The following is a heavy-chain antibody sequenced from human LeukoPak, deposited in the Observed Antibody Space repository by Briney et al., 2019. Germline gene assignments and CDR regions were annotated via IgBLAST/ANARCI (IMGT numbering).Heavy chain of an antibody. V-gene: IGHV3-21*01. D-gene: IGHD6-6*01. CDR2: ISSSSSYI. J-gene: IGHJ4*02. Sequence: PGGSLRLSCAASGFTFSSYSMNWVRQAPGKGLEWVSSISSSSSYIYYADSVKGRFTISRDNANNLLCLQMNSLRAEDTAVYYCARESFAARWDWGQGTLVTVSS. CDR1: GFTFSSYS. CDR3: ARESFAARWD.